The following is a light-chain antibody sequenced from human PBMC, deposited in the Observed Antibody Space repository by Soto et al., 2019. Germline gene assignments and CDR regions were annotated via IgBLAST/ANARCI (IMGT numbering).Light chain of an antibody. Sequence: IQMTQSASTLSASVGDRVTITCRASQSISSWLAWYQQKPGKAAKLLIFDASSLESGTPSRFSGRRSGTQFTLTINGLQPDDFATYYCQQYDNYTPLTFGGGTKVDIK. J-gene: IGKJ4*01. CDR2: DAS. CDR1: QSISSW. V-gene: IGKV1-5*01. CDR3: QQYDNYTPLT.